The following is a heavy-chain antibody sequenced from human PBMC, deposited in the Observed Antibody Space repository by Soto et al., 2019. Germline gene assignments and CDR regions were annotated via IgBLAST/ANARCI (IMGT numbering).Heavy chain of an antibody. CDR3: ARITVTGDAGFDF. J-gene: IGHJ4*02. CDR1: GFSLSTSGMC. CDR2: IDGNDDK. D-gene: IGHD4-17*01. Sequence: SGPTLVNPTQTLTLTCTFSGFSLSTSGMCVSWIRQPPGKALEWLALIDGNDDKYYNTSLKTRLTISKDISKSQVVLTMTNMDPVDTATYYCARITVTGDAGFDFWGQGTLVTVSS. V-gene: IGHV2-70*01.